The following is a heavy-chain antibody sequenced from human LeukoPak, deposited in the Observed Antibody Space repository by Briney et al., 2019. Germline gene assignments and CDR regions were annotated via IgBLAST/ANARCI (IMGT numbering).Heavy chain of an antibody. D-gene: IGHD2-2*01. J-gene: IGHJ5*02. CDR3: AREVHDAFHP. CDR1: GYTFTTYN. V-gene: IGHV1-8*01. Sequence: ASVKVSCKASGYTFTTYNINWVRQATGQGLEWMGWMNPNSGNSGFAQKFQGRVTMTRNTSITTAYMELSSLTSDDTAVYYCAREVHDAFHPWGQGTLVTVSS. CDR2: MNPNSGNS.